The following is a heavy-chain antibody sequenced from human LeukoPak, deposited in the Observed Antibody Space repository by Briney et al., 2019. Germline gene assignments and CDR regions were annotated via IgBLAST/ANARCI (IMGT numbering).Heavy chain of an antibody. CDR2: ISGSGGST. V-gene: IGHV3-23*01. J-gene: IGHJ4*02. CDR3: AKDITSGYSSSWYEGDY. D-gene: IGHD6-13*01. CDR1: GFTFSSYA. Sequence: GGSLRLSCAASGFTFSSYAMSWVRQAPGKGLEWVSAISGSGGSTYYADSVKGRFTISRDNSKNTLYLQMNSLRAEDTAVYYCAKDITSGYSSSWYEGDYWGQGTLATVSS.